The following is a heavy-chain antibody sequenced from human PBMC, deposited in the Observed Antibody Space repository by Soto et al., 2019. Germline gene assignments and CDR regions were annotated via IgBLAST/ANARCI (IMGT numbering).Heavy chain of an antibody. Sequence: ASVKVSCKASGYTFTSYGISWVRQAPGQGLEWMGWISTYNGDTNYAQKLQGRVTMTTDTSTSTAYMELRSLRSDDTALYYCARTLGSGYNYYFGYWGQGALVTVSS. CDR1: GYTFTSYG. CDR2: ISTYNGDT. V-gene: IGHV1-18*04. D-gene: IGHD3-22*01. J-gene: IGHJ4*02. CDR3: ARTLGSGYNYYFGY.